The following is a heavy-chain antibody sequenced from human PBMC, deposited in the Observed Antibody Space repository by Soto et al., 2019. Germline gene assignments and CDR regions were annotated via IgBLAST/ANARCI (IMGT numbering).Heavy chain of an antibody. Sequence: QVQLVQSGAEVKKPGASVKVSCKASGYTFTGYYMHWVRQAPGQGLEWMGWINPNSGGTKSAQKLQGSVTMTRDTSISTAYRELSRLRSDDTAVYYCARRKGDYYDSSGYHYYFDYWGQGTLVTVSS. J-gene: IGHJ4*02. V-gene: IGHV1-2*02. D-gene: IGHD3-22*01. CDR2: INPNSGGT. CDR3: ARRKGDYYDSSGYHYYFDY. CDR1: GYTFTGYY.